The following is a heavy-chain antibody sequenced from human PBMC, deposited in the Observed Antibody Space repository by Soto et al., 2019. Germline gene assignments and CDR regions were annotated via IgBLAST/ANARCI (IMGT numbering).Heavy chain of an antibody. V-gene: IGHV1-69*05. D-gene: IGHD1-26*01. Sequence: GASVKVSCKASGYTFTSYGISWVRQAPGQGLEWMGGIIPIFGTANYAQKFQERVTITRDMSTSTAYMELSSLRSEDTAVYYCAADGRDTHWFDPWGQGTLVTVSS. CDR2: IIPIFGTA. CDR3: AADGRDTHWFDP. CDR1: GYTFTSYG. J-gene: IGHJ5*02.